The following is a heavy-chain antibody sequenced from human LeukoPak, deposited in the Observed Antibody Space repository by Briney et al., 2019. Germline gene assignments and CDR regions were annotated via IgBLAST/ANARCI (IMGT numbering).Heavy chain of an antibody. Sequence: PGGSLRLSCAASGFTFDDYAMHWVRRAPGKGLEWVSGISWNSGSIGYADSVKGRFTISRDNAKNSLYLQMNSLRAEDTALYYCAKGGDSGSYRLVDYFDYWGQGTLVTVSS. CDR1: GFTFDDYA. J-gene: IGHJ4*02. V-gene: IGHV3-9*01. D-gene: IGHD1-26*01. CDR2: ISWNSGSI. CDR3: AKGGDSGSYRLVDYFDY.